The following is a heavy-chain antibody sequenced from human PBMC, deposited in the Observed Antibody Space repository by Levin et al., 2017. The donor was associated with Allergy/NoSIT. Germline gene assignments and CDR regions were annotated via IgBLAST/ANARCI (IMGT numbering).Heavy chain of an antibody. D-gene: IGHD6-19*01. CDR3: AREFTSGWYSHFDF. CDR1: GGYMSSYY. Sequence: SETLSLTCTVSGGYMSSYYWSWIRQPPGKGLEWIGYISYSGSTNYNPSIKSRVTMSVDTSKNQFSLKLSSVTAADTAVYYCAREFTSGWYSHFDFWGQGTLVTVSS. CDR2: ISYSGST. V-gene: IGHV4-59*01. J-gene: IGHJ4*02.